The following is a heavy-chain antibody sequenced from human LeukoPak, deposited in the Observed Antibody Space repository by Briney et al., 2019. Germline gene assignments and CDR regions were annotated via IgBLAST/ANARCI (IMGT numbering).Heavy chain of an antibody. Sequence: PSETLSLTCTVSGDAIRSYYWSWIRRPPGKELEWIRYIYYSGSTNYNPSLKSRVTISVDTSKNQFSLKLSSVTAADTAVYYCARVGAKLTGVGWYLDLWGRGTLVTVSS. D-gene: IGHD3-9*01. J-gene: IGHJ2*01. V-gene: IGHV4-59*01. CDR3: ARVGAKLTGVGWYLDL. CDR1: GDAIRSYY. CDR2: IYYSGST.